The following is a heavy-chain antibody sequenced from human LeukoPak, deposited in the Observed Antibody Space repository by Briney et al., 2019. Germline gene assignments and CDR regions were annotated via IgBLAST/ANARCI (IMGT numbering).Heavy chain of an antibody. CDR1: GYSFTRYW. J-gene: IGHJ4*02. Sequence: GESLKISCKGSGYSFTRYWIGWVRQMPGKGLEWMGIIYPGDSDTRYSPSFQGQVTISADKSISTAYLQWSSLKASDTAMYYCTRVEMATSTKVDYFDYWGQGTLVTVSS. CDR3: TRVEMATSTKVDYFDY. CDR2: IYPGDSDT. D-gene: IGHD5-24*01. V-gene: IGHV5-51*01.